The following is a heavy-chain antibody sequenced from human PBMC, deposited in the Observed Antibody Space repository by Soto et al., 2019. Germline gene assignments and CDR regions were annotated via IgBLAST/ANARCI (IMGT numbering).Heavy chain of an antibody. Sequence: GGSLRLSXAASGFTFSSYEMNWVRQAPGKGLEWVSYISSSGSTIYYADSVKGRFTISRDNAKNSLYLQMNSLRAEDTAVYYCAGDHKGGYYYYGMDVWGQGTTVTVSS. V-gene: IGHV3-48*03. J-gene: IGHJ6*02. CDR2: ISSSGSTI. CDR1: GFTFSSYE. CDR3: AGDHKGGYYYYGMDV.